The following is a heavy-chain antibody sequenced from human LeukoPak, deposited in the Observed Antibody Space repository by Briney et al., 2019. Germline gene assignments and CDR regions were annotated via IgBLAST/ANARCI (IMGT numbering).Heavy chain of an antibody. D-gene: IGHD4-17*01. CDR1: DDSFSSHY. CDR3: ARDLVTVTKGFDF. Sequence: PSETLSLTCAVSDDSFSSHYWTWIRQPPGKGLEWIGYISYIGITDYNPSLKSRVTISIDTSKNQFSLKLSSVTAADTAVYYCARDLVTVTKGFDFWGQGTMVSVSS. V-gene: IGHV4-59*11. J-gene: IGHJ3*01. CDR2: ISYIGIT.